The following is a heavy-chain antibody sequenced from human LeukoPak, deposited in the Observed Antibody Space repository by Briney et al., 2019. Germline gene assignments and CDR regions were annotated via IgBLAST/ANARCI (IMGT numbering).Heavy chain of an antibody. V-gene: IGHV1-46*01. CDR1: GYTFTSYH. J-gene: IGHJ5*02. D-gene: IGHD3-3*01. Sequence: ASVKVSCKASGYTFTSYHMHWVRQAPGQGLEWMGIINPSGGSTSYAQKFQGRVTMTRDMSTSTVYMELSSLRSEDTAVYYCARGAPTYYDFWSGYCRPNWFDPRGQGTLVTVSS. CDR3: ARGAPTYYDFWSGYCRPNWFDP. CDR2: INPSGGST.